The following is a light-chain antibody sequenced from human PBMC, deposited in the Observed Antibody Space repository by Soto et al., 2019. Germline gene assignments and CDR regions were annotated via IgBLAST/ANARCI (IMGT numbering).Light chain of an antibody. CDR2: QDN. CDR1: NLGDQY. CDR3: QTWDTTTAHVL. Sequence: SYELTQPPSVSVSPGQTASMTCSGDNLGDQYVCWYQQKPGQSPVLVVYQDNKRPSGIPERFSGSNSGNTASLTISGTQAMDEADYYCQTWDTTTAHVLFGGGTKLTVL. V-gene: IGLV3-1*01. J-gene: IGLJ2*01.